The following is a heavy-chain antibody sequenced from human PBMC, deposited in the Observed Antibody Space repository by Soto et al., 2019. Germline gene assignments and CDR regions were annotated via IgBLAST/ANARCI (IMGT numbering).Heavy chain of an antibody. CDR3: ARDLGYDTSGSSPYYFDY. J-gene: IGHJ4*02. D-gene: IGHD3-22*01. Sequence: PEGSLRLSCAASGFTFSSFVMSWVRQAPGKGLEWISYISYSGSIIYYADSVKGRFTISRDNAKSSLYLQMNSLRDEDTAVYYCARDLGYDTSGSSPYYFDYWGQGTLVTVSS. CDR1: GFTFSSFV. V-gene: IGHV3-48*03. CDR2: ISYSGSII.